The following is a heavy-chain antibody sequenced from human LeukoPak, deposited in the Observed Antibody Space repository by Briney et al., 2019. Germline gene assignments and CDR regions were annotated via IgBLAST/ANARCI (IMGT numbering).Heavy chain of an antibody. D-gene: IGHD1-1*01. CDR2: IYFSGST. V-gene: IGHV4-39*07. J-gene: IGHJ6*04. CDR3: ARDWSAWDDFFSHLDV. Sequence: PSETLSLTCTVSGGSINSSSFYWGWLRQPPGKGLEWIGSIYFSGSTYYNPSLKSRVTISVDTSKNQFSLKLTSVTAADTAIYYCARDWSAWDDFFSHLDVWGKGTSVTVSS. CDR1: GGSINSSSFY.